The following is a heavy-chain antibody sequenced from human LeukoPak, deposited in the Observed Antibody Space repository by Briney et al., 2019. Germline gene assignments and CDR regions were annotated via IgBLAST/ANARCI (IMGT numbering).Heavy chain of an antibody. CDR3: ARGASGPFGY. D-gene: IGHD6-19*01. Sequence: SETLSLTCTVSGGSVNNFYWSWIRQPPGKGLEWIGHICYSGDTNFNPSLKSRVTMSVDTSKNQFSLKVNSVTAADTAVYYCARGASGPFGYWGQGTLVTVSS. CDR1: GGSVNNFY. CDR2: ICYSGDT. J-gene: IGHJ4*02. V-gene: IGHV4-59*02.